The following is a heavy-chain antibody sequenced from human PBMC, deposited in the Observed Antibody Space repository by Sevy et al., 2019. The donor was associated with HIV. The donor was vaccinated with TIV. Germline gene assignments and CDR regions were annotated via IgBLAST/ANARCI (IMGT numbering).Heavy chain of an antibody. V-gene: IGHV3-23*01. CDR2: ISGSASTTYYGGAA. J-gene: IGHJ2*01. CDR1: GFTFSTYA. CDR3: ARGLLARPRGDYWYFDL. Sequence: GESLKISCTASGFTFSTYAMSWVRQAPGKGLEWVSGISGSASTTYYGGAAYYADSVKGRFTITRDNAKNTLYLEMNSLGDEDSAVFHCARGLLARPRGDYWYFDLWGRGTLVTVSS. D-gene: IGHD6-6*01.